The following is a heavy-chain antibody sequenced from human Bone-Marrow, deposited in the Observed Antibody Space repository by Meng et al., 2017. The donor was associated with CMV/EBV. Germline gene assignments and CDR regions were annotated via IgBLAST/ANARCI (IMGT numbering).Heavy chain of an antibody. CDR3: AKDMRISSIAARSALDY. V-gene: IGHV3-30*02. Sequence: GESLKISCAASGFTFSSYWMHWVRQAPGKGLEWVAFIRYDGSNKYYADSVKGRFTISRDNSKNTLYLQMNSLRAEDTAVYYCAKDMRISSIAARSALDYWGQGTLVTGSS. J-gene: IGHJ4*02. CDR1: GFTFSSYW. D-gene: IGHD6-6*01. CDR2: IRYDGSNK.